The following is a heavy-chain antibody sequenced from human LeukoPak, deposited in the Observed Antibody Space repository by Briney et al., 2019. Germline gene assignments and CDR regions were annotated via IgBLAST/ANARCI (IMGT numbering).Heavy chain of an antibody. D-gene: IGHD2-15*01. CDR3: AKDRLRRCSGGSCYFGY. CDR1: GFTVSSNY. V-gene: IGHV3-66*01. Sequence: GGSLRLSCAASGFTVSSNYMSWVRQAPGKGLEWVSVIYSGGSTYYADSVKGRFTISRDNSKNTLYLQMNSLRAEDTAAYYCAKDRLRRCSGGSCYFGYWGQGTLVTVSS. CDR2: IYSGGST. J-gene: IGHJ4*02.